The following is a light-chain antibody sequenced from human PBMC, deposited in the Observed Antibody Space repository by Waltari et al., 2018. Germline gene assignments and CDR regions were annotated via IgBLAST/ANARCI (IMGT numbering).Light chain of an antibody. CDR3: QQYYSAPIT. J-gene: IGKJ5*01. Sequence: DIVMTQSPDSLAVSLGERATINCKSSQNILYSSNNKNYLACFQQKPGQPPKLLIYSASPRESGVPERFSGSGSGTDFTLTINSLQAEDVAVYYCQQYYSAPITFGQGTRLEIK. V-gene: IGKV4-1*01. CDR1: QNILYSSNNKNY. CDR2: SAS.